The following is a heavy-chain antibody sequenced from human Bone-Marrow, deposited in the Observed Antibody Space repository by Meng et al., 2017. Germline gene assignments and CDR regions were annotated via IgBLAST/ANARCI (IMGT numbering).Heavy chain of an antibody. CDR3: ARDSDLFDY. CDR1: GFTFSSYA. V-gene: IGHV3-30*01. Sequence: QVRLVGSGGGVVQPGRSLRLSCAASGFTFSSYAMHWVRQAPGKGLEWVAVISYDGSNKYYADSVKGRFTISRDNSKNTLYLQMNSLRAEDTAVYYCARDSDLFDYWGQGTLVTVSS. CDR2: ISYDGSNK. J-gene: IGHJ4*02.